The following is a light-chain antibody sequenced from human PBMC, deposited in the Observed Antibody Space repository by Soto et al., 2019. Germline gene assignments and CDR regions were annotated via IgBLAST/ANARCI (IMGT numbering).Light chain of an antibody. V-gene: IGLV1-44*01. CDR2: SND. Sequence: QPVLTQPPSASGTPGQRVTISCSGTTSNIGSNTVSWYHHLPGTAPKLLIYSNDQRPSGVPDRFSGSKSGHSASLAISGLQSEDEADSYCAIWDLTLSAWVFGGGTKLTVL. J-gene: IGLJ3*02. CDR1: TSNIGSNT. CDR3: AIWDLTLSAWV.